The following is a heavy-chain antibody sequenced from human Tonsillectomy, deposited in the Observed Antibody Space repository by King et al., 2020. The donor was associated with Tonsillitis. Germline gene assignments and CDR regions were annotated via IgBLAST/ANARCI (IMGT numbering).Heavy chain of an antibody. CDR1: GFTFSTYG. Sequence: VQLVESGGGLVKPGRSLRLSCAASGFTFSTYGMHWVRQAPGKGLEWVAVIWHDGGIKYYADSVKGRFTISRDNSKNTLSLQMNSLRGEDSAVYYCARAVGPYDYWGQGTLVTVSS. CDR3: ARAVGPYDY. V-gene: IGHV3-33*01. CDR2: IWHDGGIK. J-gene: IGHJ4*02.